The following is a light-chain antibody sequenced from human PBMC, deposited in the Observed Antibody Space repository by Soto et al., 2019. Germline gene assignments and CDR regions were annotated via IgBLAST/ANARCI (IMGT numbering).Light chain of an antibody. CDR2: GAS. J-gene: IGKJ4*01. Sequence: EIVMTQSPATLSVSPGERATLSCRASHRVSSYLAWYQQRPGQAPRLLIYGASTRATGIPARFSGSASGTEFTLTISSLQSEDFAIYYCQQYKNWPLTFGGGTKVEIK. CDR3: QQYKNWPLT. CDR1: HRVSSY. V-gene: IGKV3-15*01.